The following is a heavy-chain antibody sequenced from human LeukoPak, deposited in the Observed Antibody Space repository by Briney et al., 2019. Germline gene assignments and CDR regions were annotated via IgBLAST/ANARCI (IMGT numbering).Heavy chain of an antibody. V-gene: IGHV1-46*01. Sequence: ASVKVSCKASGYTFTSYHMHWVRQAPGQGLEWMGIINPSGGTTNYAQEFRGRVTMTRDMSTSTVYMELSSLRSEDTAVYYCARASKNNYYGPNWGQGTLVTVSS. CDR2: INPSGGTT. CDR3: ARASKNNYYGPN. J-gene: IGHJ4*02. CDR1: GYTFTSYH. D-gene: IGHD3-10*01.